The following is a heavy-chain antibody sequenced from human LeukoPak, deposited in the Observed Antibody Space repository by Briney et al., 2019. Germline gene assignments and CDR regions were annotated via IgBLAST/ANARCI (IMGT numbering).Heavy chain of an antibody. CDR1: GGTFSSCA. D-gene: IGHD3-10*01. Sequence: GASVKASCKASGGTFSSCAINWVRQAPGQGLEWMGGIIPIFGTANYAQKFQGRVTITADESTSTAYMDLSSLKSEDTAVYYCATRLRDYYGSGSRPFDYWGQGTLVTVSS. CDR3: ATRLRDYYGSGSRPFDY. CDR2: IIPIFGTA. J-gene: IGHJ4*02. V-gene: IGHV1-69*13.